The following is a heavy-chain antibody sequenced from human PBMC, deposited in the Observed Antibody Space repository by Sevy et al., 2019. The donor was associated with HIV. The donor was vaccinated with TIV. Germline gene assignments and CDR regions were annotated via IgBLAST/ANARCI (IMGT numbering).Heavy chain of an antibody. CDR1: GFTFRNYG. CDR3: ARDQGKDAPMDV. CDR2: IWHDGKNK. D-gene: IGHD6-13*01. J-gene: IGHJ6*02. V-gene: IGHV3-33*01. Sequence: GGSLRLSFVASGFTFRNYGMHWVRQAPGKGLEWVAVIWHDGKNKNYAESVKGRFTIFRDNSKNTLYLEMNSLRVEDTAVFYCARDQGKDAPMDVWGQGTTVTVSS.